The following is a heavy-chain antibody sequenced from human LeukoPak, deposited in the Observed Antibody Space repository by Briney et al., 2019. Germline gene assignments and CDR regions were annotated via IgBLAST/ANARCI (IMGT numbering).Heavy chain of an antibody. J-gene: IGHJ6*03. D-gene: IGHD5-12*01. V-gene: IGHV1-18*01. CDR3: GRGARPPHYYYYMDV. CDR1: GYTFTSNG. CDR2: ISCYNGDT. Sequence: ASVKVSCKASGYTFTSNGITWVRQAPGQGLEWVGWISCYNGDTKYAQKFQGRVTVTTDKSTTTAYMELSNLRSEDTAVYYCGRGARPPHYYYYMDVWGKGTTVTVSS.